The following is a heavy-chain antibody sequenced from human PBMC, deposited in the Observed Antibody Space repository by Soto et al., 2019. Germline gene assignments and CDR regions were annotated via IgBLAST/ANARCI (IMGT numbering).Heavy chain of an antibody. CDR3: ARAQGVDYGAPFDS. CDR2: IYYSGST. V-gene: IGHV4-30-4*08. D-gene: IGHD4-17*01. Sequence: SETLSLTCTVSGGSISSGGYYWSWIRQHPGKGLEWIGYIYYSGSTYYNPSLKSRVTISVDTSKNQFSLKLSSVTAADTAVYYCARAQGVDYGAPFDSWGQGTLVTVSS. J-gene: IGHJ4*02. CDR1: GGSISSGGYY.